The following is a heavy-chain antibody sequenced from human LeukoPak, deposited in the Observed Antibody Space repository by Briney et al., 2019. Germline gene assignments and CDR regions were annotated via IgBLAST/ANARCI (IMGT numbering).Heavy chain of an antibody. CDR2: IYHSGST. J-gene: IGHJ4*02. CDR3: ARGYGSGSYYGGY. Sequence: SETLSLTCTVSGGSVSSGGYSWSWIRQPPGKGLEWIGYIYHSGSTDYNPSLKSRVTISVDTSKNQFSLKLSSVTAADTAVYYCARGYGSGSYYGGYWGQGTLVTVSS. V-gene: IGHV4-30-2*01. D-gene: IGHD3-10*01. CDR1: GGSVSSGGYS.